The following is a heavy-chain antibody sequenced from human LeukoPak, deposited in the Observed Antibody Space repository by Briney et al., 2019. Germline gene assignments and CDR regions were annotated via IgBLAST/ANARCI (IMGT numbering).Heavy chain of an antibody. J-gene: IGHJ4*02. D-gene: IGHD6-19*01. Sequence: GGSLRLSCAASGFTFSNYNMNWVRQAPGKGLEWVSTISSSRSSYIYYADSVTGRFTISRDNSKNTLYLQMNSLRAEDTAVYYCARGGWYFDYWGQGTLVTVSS. CDR1: GFTFSNYN. CDR2: ISSSRSSYI. V-gene: IGHV3-21*01. CDR3: ARGGWYFDY.